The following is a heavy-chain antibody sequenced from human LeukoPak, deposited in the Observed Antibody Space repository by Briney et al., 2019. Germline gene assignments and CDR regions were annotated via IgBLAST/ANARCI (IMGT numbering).Heavy chain of an antibody. CDR3: ARRRYFDGSGYLE. V-gene: IGHV4-39*01. D-gene: IGHD3-22*01. CDR1: GDSVSRSDSY. J-gene: IGHJ1*01. CDR2: IYYSGRT. Sequence: SETLSLTCSVSGDSVSRSDSYWDWIRQPPGKGLEWIGTIYYSGRTYYSPSLRSRVTMSVDPSNNQFSLTLRSVTATDTALYYCARRRYFDGSGYLEWGQGTLLSVSS.